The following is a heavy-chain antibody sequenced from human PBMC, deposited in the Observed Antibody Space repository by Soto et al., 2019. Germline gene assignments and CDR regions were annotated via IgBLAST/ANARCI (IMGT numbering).Heavy chain of an antibody. V-gene: IGHV3-11*01. CDR3: ARDLHQMLSHKHYFVYLDV. CDR1: GFSFSDYS. J-gene: IGHJ6*04. CDR2: ISNTAITD. Sequence: QVQLVESGGDLVKPGGSLRLSCVASGFSFSDYSMTWMRQAPGGGLDFVAFISNTAITDYYADSVKGRFTISRDNARNSVYLQMDSLRAEDAAVYDCARDLHQMLSHKHYFVYLDVWGAGATVTVSS. D-gene: IGHD2-2*01.